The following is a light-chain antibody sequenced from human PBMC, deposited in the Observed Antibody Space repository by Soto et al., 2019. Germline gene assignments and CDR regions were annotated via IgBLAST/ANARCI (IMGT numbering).Light chain of an antibody. V-gene: IGKV1-27*01. CDR3: QNYNRAPWT. CDR2: GAS. J-gene: IGKJ1*01. Sequence: DIQMTQSPSSLSASVGDRVTITCRASQDISNYLAGYQQKPGEVPKLLIYGASTLQSGVTSRFSGSGSGTDFTLTISSLQTEDVATYYCQNYNRAPWTFGQGTKVETK. CDR1: QDISNY.